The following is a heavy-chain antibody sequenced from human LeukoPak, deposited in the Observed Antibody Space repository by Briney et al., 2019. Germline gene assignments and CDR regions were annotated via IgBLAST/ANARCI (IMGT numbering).Heavy chain of an antibody. V-gene: IGHV3-7*01. CDR1: GFTFSSYW. CDR2: IKQDGSEK. CDR3: AKMGSGSYSGDAFDI. Sequence: GGSLRLSCAASGFTFSSYWMSWVRQAPGRGLEWVANIKQDGSEKYYVDSVKGRFTISRDNAKNTLYLQMNSLRAEDTAVYYCAKMGSGSYSGDAFDIWGQGTMVTVSS. D-gene: IGHD1-26*01. J-gene: IGHJ3*02.